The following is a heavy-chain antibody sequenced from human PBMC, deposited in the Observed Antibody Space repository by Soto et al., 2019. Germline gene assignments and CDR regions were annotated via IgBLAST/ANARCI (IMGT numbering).Heavy chain of an antibody. CDR1: GYTFNTYY. Sequence: QVQLVQSGAEVRKPGASVKVSCRPSGYTFNTYYLHWLRQDPGQALEWMGVIHPSGGGTTYAQKFLGRVTVNRDTSPATVFKELSSLRSDDTDVYYCARGGHIAVVTASFDNWGQGTLVTVSS. CDR2: IHPSGGGT. D-gene: IGHD2-21*02. J-gene: IGHJ4*02. V-gene: IGHV1-46*02. CDR3: ARGGHIAVVTASFDN.